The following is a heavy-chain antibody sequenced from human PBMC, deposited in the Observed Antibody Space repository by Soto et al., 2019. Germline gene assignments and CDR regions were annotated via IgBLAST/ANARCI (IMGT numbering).Heavy chain of an antibody. CDR2: ISVYNGNT. Sequence: ASVKVSCKASGYTFTSYGISWVRQAPGQGLEWMGWISVYNGNTNYAQKLQGRLTMTTDTSTSTAYMEMRSLRTDDTAVYYCARGLFDYGDYSLWWFDPWGQGTLVTVSS. D-gene: IGHD4-17*01. J-gene: IGHJ5*02. V-gene: IGHV1-18*01. CDR3: ARGLFDYGDYSLWWFDP. CDR1: GYTFTSYG.